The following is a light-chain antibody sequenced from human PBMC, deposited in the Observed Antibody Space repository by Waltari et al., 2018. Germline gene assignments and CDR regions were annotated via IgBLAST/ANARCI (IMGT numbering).Light chain of an antibody. CDR3: QQYYSPPWT. V-gene: IGKV4-1*01. CDR2: WAS. CDR1: QSVLYTSNNKNY. J-gene: IGKJ1*01. Sequence: DIVMTQSPDSLAVSLGERATINCKSSQSVLYTSNNKNYLALYQQKPGQPPKLLVHWASTRESGVPDRFSGSGSGTDFTLTISGLQAEDVAVYYCQQYYSPPWTFGQGTQVEIK.